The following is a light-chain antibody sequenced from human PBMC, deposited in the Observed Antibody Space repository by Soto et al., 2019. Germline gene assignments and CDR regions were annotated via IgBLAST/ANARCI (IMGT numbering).Light chain of an antibody. V-gene: IGKV3-11*01. Sequence: EIVLTQSPATLSLSPGERATLSCTASQSVSSYLAWYQQKPGQAPRLLIYDASNRATGIPARFSGSGSGTDFTLTISSLEPEDFAVYYCQQRSNWPPSFGGGTKVVIK. CDR2: DAS. CDR1: QSVSSY. J-gene: IGKJ4*01. CDR3: QQRSNWPPS.